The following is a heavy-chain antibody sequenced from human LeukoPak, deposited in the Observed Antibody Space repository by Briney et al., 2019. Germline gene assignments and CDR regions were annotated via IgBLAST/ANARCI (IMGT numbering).Heavy chain of an antibody. J-gene: IGHJ4*02. Sequence: SETLSLTCTVSGGSISSSSFYWGWIRQPPGKGLEWVGRIYNSGRTYYIPYLKSRVTISVDTSKNQFSLKLSSVTAADTAVYYCARWNGPQTVEVDYWGQGTLVTVSS. D-gene: IGHD1-1*01. CDR3: ARWNGPQTVEVDY. V-gene: IGHV4-39*01. CDR1: GGSISSSSFY. CDR2: IYNSGRT.